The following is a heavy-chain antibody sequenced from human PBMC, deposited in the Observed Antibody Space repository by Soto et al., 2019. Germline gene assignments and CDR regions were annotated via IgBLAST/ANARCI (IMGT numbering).Heavy chain of an antibody. D-gene: IGHD2-15*01. Sequence: GGSLRLSCAASGFTFSSYGMHWVRQAPGKGLEWVAVISYDGSNKYYADSVKGRFTISRDNSKNTLYLQMNSLRAEDTAVYYCARFFGTTPEDYYYMDVWGKGTTVTVSS. J-gene: IGHJ6*03. V-gene: IGHV3-30*03. CDR3: ARFFGTTPEDYYYMDV. CDR2: ISYDGSNK. CDR1: GFTFSSYG.